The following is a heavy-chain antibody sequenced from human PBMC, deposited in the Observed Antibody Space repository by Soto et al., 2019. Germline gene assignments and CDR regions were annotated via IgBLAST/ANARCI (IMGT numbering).Heavy chain of an antibody. CDR1: GYIFTTFG. CDR3: ARDGGTGLDY. Sequence: QVQLVQSGAEVRKPGASVKVSCKASGYIFTTFGIGWVGQAPGQGLEWMGWISAYNGNRNFAQNVRDRVTMTTDTSTNTAHMELRSLRSDDTAVYYCARDGGTGLDYWGQGTLVTVSS. J-gene: IGHJ4*02. CDR2: ISAYNGNR. V-gene: IGHV1-18*01. D-gene: IGHD1-1*01.